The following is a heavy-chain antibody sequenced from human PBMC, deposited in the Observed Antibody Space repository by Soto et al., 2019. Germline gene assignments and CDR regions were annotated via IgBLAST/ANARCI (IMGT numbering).Heavy chain of an antibody. J-gene: IGHJ4*02. CDR3: AKGARRGVGATSPMYYFDY. CDR2: ISYDGSNK. D-gene: IGHD1-26*01. Sequence: GGSLRLSCAASGFTFSSYGMHWVRQAPGKGLEWVAVISYDGSNKYYADSVKGRFTISRDNSKNTLYLQMNSLRAEDTAVYYCAKGARRGVGATSPMYYFDYWGQGTLVTVSS. CDR1: GFTFSSYG. V-gene: IGHV3-30*18.